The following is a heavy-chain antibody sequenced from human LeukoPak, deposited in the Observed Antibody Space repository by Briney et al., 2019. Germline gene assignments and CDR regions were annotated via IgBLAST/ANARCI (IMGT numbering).Heavy chain of an antibody. CDR1: GFTFSTYW. J-gene: IGHJ6*03. CDR3: ARLYCSSTSCSRRGYYYYYMDV. CDR2: IKQDGSEK. D-gene: IGHD2-2*01. Sequence: GGSLRLSCAASGFTFSTYWMSWVRQAPGKGLEWVANIKQDGSEKYYVDSVKGRFTISRDNAKNSLYLQMNSLRAEDTAVYYCARLYCSSTSCSRRGYYYYYMDVWGQGTLVTVSS. V-gene: IGHV3-7*01.